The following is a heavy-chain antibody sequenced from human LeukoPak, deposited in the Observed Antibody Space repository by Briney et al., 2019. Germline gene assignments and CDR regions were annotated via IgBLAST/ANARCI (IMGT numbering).Heavy chain of an antibody. CDR3: ARGATIFRRLDY. J-gene: IGHJ4*02. CDR1: GGSISSGDYY. D-gene: IGHD3-9*01. CDR2: IYYSGST. V-gene: IGHV4-30-4*01. Sequence: PSETLSLTCTVSGGSISSGDYYCSWIRQPPGKGLEWIGYIYYSGSTYYNPSLKSRVTISVDTSKNQFSLKLSSVTAADTAVYYCARGATIFRRLDYWGQGTLVTVSS.